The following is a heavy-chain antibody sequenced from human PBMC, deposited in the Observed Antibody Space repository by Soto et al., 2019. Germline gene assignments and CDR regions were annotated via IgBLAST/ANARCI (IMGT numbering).Heavy chain of an antibody. V-gene: IGHV1-8*01. J-gene: IGHJ4*02. Sequence: VQSGADVKKPGASVKVSCKTSGYTFTEFDIYWVRQAPGQGFEWMGWMNTNTGNTGYAQKFQGRVTMTRATPISRDYMELSRLRPDDTAVSYCARAVRFFGGQAGYWGQGTLVTVSS. CDR2: MNTNTGNT. CDR1: GYTFTEFD. CDR3: ARAVRFFGGQAGY. D-gene: IGHD3-3*01.